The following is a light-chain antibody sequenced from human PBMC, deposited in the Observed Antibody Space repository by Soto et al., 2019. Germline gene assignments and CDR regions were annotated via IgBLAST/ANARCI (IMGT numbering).Light chain of an antibody. V-gene: IGKV3-11*01. J-gene: IGKJ1*01. CDR2: DAS. Sequence: EIVLTQSPATLSLSPGERATLSCRASQSVRSSLAWYQQKLSQPPRLLIYDASNRATGIPARFSGSGSGTDFTLTISSLEPEDFAVYYCQQHTDWLRTFGQGTKV. CDR1: QSVRSS. CDR3: QQHTDWLRT.